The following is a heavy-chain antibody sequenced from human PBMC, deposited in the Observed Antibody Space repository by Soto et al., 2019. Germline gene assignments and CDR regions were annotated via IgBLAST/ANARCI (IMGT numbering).Heavy chain of an antibody. D-gene: IGHD3-3*01. CDR2: IIPIFGTA. CDR3: ARVNDFWSGYYALYYYYGMDV. CDR1: GGTFSSYA. J-gene: IGHJ6*02. Sequence: SVKVSCKASGGTFSSYAISWVRQAPGQGLEWMGGIIPIFGTANYAQKFQGRVTITADESTSTAYMELSSLRSEDTAVYYCARVNDFWSGYYALYYYYGMDVWGQGTTVTVSS. V-gene: IGHV1-69*13.